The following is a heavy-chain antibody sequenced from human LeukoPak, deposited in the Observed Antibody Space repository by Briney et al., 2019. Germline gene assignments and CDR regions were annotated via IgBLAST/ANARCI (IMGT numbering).Heavy chain of an antibody. CDR1: GYSISSDYY. D-gene: IGHD3-16*02. CDR3: ARYDVWGTYRAFDY. J-gene: IGHJ4*02. V-gene: IGHV4-38-2*02. CDR2: IYHSGST. Sequence: SETLSLTCTVSGYSISSDYYWGWIRQPPGKGLEWIGFIYHSGSTYYNPSLKSRVTISLDTSKNQFSLKLSSVTAADTAVYYCARYDVWGTYRAFDYWGQGTLVTVSS.